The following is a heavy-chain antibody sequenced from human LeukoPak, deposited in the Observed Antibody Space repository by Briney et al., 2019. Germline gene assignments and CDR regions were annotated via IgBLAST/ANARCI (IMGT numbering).Heavy chain of an antibody. CDR3: ARGLGGSSGCFGY. Sequence: SETLSLTCTVSGXSLSSYYWSWIRQPPGKGLEWIGYIYYSGGAKYNPSLKSRVTISVDTSKNQLSLKLSSVTAADTAVYYCARGLGGSSGCFGYWGQGTLVTVSS. CDR2: IYYSGGA. D-gene: IGHD6-19*01. V-gene: IGHV4-59*01. J-gene: IGHJ4*02. CDR1: GXSLSSYY.